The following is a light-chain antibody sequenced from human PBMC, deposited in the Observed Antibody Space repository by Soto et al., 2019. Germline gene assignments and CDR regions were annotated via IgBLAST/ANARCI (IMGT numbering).Light chain of an antibody. CDR2: GAS. CDR3: QQYSGYPFT. V-gene: IGKV1-16*02. CDR1: HDISKS. J-gene: IGKJ3*01. Sequence: DIQMTQSPPSLSASVGGRITITCRASHDISKSLAWFQQKPGNAPKSLIYGASNLQSGVPSKFSGSGSGTDFTLTISSLQPEDFATYYCQQYSGYPFTFGPGTKVDFK.